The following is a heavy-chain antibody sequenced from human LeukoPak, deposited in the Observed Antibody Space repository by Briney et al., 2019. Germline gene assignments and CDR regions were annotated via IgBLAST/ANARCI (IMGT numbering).Heavy chain of an antibody. CDR2: ISWNSGSI. V-gene: IGHV3-9*01. CDR1: GFTFDDYA. J-gene: IGHJ6*02. D-gene: IGHD4-4*01. Sequence: PGGSLRLSCAASGFTFDDYAMHWVRQAPGKGLEWVSGISWNSGSIGYADSVKGRFTISRDNAKNSLYLQMNSLRAEDTAVYYCARALLRLQPHFYGMDVWGQGTTVTVSS. CDR3: ARALLRLQPHFYGMDV.